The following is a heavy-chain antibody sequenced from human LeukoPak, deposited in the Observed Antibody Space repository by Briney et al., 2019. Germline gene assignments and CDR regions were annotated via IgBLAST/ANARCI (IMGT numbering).Heavy chain of an antibody. Sequence: GESLKISCKSSGNSFISYWVAWVRQKPGKGLEWMGSIYPADSKTRYSPSFQGQVTMSVDKSISTAYLQWSSLKASDSAMYYCARRGSYYSAYFDSWGQGTLVTVSS. CDR1: GNSFISYW. D-gene: IGHD3-10*01. V-gene: IGHV5-51*01. CDR3: ARRGSYYSAYFDS. CDR2: IYPADSKT. J-gene: IGHJ4*02.